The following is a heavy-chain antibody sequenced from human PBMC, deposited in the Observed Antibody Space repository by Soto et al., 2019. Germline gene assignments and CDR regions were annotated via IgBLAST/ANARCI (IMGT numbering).Heavy chain of an antibody. CDR2: ISHVGNNE. D-gene: IGHD6-19*01. CDR1: RFTFCSYA. CDR3: AKDRFVSGWYSIDY. Sequence: GGSLRLSCAASRFTFCSYAMHCVRQAPGKGLEWVALISHVGNNENYADSVKGRFTISRDNSKNTLYLQMNSLRAEDTAVYYCAKDRFVSGWYSIDYWGQGTLVTVSS. J-gene: IGHJ4*02. V-gene: IGHV3-30*18.